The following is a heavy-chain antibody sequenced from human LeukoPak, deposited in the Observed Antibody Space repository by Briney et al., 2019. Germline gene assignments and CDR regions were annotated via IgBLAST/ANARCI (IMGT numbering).Heavy chain of an antibody. Sequence: GGSLRLSCAASGFTFSDYYMSWIRQAPGKGLEWVSYISSSGSTIYYADSVKGRFSISRDNAKNSLYLQMNSLRAEDTAVYYCARDLRMVQLELPCNCGGFDPWGQGTLVTVSS. V-gene: IGHV3-11*01. CDR2: ISSSGSTI. D-gene: IGHD1-7*01. CDR3: ARDLRMVQLELPCNCGGFDP. J-gene: IGHJ5*02. CDR1: GFTFSDYY.